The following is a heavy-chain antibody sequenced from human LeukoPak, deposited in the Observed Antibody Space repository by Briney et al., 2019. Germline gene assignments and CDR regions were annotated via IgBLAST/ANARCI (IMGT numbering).Heavy chain of an antibody. J-gene: IGHJ5*02. D-gene: IGHD6-19*01. Sequence: SETLSLTCAVYGGSFSGYYWSWIRQPPGKGLEWIGEINHSGSTNYNPSLKSRVTISVDTSKNQFSLKLSSVTAADTAVYYCTLNPQDSGSSPRGNWFDPWGQGTLVTVSS. CDR1: GGSFSGYY. CDR2: INHSGST. CDR3: TLNPQDSGSSPRGNWFDP. V-gene: IGHV4-34*01.